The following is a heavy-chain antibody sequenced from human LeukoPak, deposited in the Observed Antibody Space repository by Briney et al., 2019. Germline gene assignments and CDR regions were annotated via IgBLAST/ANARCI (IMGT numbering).Heavy chain of an antibody. J-gene: IGHJ4*02. D-gene: IGHD6-13*01. CDR1: GFTFSSYW. V-gene: IGHV4-4*02. Sequence: GSLRLSCAASGFTFSSYWMHWVRQPPGKGLEWIGDIWPSGSTNYNPSLKSRVTISIDRSKNHFSLQLSSVTAADTAVYYCARRGRGYSSSWFFGYWGQGTLVTVSS. CDR3: ARRGRGYSSSWFFGY. CDR2: IWPSGST.